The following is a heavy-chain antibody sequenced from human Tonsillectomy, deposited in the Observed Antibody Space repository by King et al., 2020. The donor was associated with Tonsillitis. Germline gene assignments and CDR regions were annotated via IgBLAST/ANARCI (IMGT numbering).Heavy chain of an antibody. CDR1: GFTFSSYW. CDR2: IKQDGSEK. CDR3: ARQGRYDMFTGVALARLISAYDY. Sequence: VQLVASGGGLVQPGGSLRLSCTASGFTFSSYWMSWVRQAPGKGLEWVANIKQDGSEKYYVDSVKGRFTISRDNAKNSLYLQMNSLRAEDTAVYYCARQGRYDMFTGVALARLISAYDYWGQGTLVTVSS. J-gene: IGHJ4*02. D-gene: IGHD3-9*01. V-gene: IGHV3-7*01.